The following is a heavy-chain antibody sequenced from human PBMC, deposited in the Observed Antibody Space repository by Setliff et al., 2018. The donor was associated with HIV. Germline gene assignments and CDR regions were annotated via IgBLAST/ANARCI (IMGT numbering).Heavy chain of an antibody. CDR1: GYMFTNYA. D-gene: IGHD5-12*01. CDR2: INAYNGNT. V-gene: IGHV1-3*01. CDR3: ARSGYSAYDNWFDP. J-gene: IGHJ5*02. Sequence: ASVKVSCKASGYMFTNYALHWVRQAPGQRLEWMGWINAYNGNTKYSQKFQGRVTITRDTSASTAYLELSSLRSEDTAVYYCARSGYSAYDNWFDPWGRGTLVTVSS.